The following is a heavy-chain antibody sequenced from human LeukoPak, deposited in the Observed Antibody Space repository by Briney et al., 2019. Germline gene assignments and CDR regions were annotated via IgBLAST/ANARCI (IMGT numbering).Heavy chain of an antibody. V-gene: IGHV1-2*06. D-gene: IGHD4-11*01. Sequence: ASVKVSCKASGYTFAGYYLHWVRQAPGQGLEWMGRINPNSGGTNYAPKFQDRVAMTRDTSNSTAYMELSRLRSDDTAVYYCARHSDSAGFARWGQGSRVIVSS. CDR3: ARHSDSAGFAR. CDR2: INPNSGGT. CDR1: GYTFAGYY. J-gene: IGHJ4*02.